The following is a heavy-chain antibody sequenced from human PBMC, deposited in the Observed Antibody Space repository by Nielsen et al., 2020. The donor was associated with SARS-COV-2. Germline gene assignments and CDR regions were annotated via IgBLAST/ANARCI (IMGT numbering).Heavy chain of an antibody. CDR2: IGTAGDT. V-gene: IGHV3-13*01. D-gene: IGHD3-10*01. CDR3: ARGWSSGSGSSYYYYGMDV. Sequence: GESLKISCAASGFTFSSYDMHWVRQATGKGLEWVSAIGTAGDTYYPGSVKGRFTISRENAKNSLYLQMNSLRAGDTAVYYCARGWSSGSGSSYYYYGMDVWGQGTTVTVSS. CDR1: GFTFSSYD. J-gene: IGHJ6*02.